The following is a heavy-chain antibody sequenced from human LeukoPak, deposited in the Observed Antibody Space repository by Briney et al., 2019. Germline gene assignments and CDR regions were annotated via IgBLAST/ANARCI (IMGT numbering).Heavy chain of an antibody. Sequence: SQTLSLTCTVSGVSISSGGYYWSWIRQHPGKGLEWIGYIYYSGSTYHNPSLKSRVTISVDTSKNQFSLKLSSVTAADTAAYYCARAYYGDTGYNFDYWGQGTLVTVPS. V-gene: IGHV4-31*03. CDR3: ARAYYGDTGYNFDY. D-gene: IGHD4-17*01. J-gene: IGHJ4*02. CDR1: GVSISSGGYY. CDR2: IYYSGST.